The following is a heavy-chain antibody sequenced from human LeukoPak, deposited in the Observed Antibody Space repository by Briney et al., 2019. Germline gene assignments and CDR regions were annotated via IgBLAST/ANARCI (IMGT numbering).Heavy chain of an antibody. Sequence: SETLSLTCAVYGGSFSGYYWSWIRQPPGKGLEWIGEINHSGSTNYNPSHKSRVTISVDTSKNQFSLKLSSVTAADTAVYYCAGRIAAAGTGNAFDIWGQGTMVTVSS. CDR2: INHSGST. V-gene: IGHV4-34*01. CDR1: GGSFSGYY. CDR3: AGRIAAAGTGNAFDI. D-gene: IGHD6-13*01. J-gene: IGHJ3*02.